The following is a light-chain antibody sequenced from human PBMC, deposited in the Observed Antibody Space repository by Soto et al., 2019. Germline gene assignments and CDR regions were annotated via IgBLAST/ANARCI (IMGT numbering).Light chain of an antibody. J-gene: IGKJ4*01. Sequence: EIVMTQSPATLSVSPGERGTLSCRASQNIRSNVAWYQQRPGQAPRLLIFGASVRATGVPDRFSGSGSGTDFTLTINSLQSEDSAVYYCQNYNYWPPAIFGGGTKVAI. V-gene: IGKV3-15*01. CDR2: GAS. CDR3: QNYNYWPPAI. CDR1: QNIRSN.